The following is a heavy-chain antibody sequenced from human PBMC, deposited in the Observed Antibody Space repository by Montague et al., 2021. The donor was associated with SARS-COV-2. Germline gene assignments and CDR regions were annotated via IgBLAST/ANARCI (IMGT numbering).Heavy chain of an antibody. V-gene: IGHV4-34*01. CDR1: GGSFSGYH. Sequence: SETLSLTCAVYGGSFSGYHWNWIRQPPGKGLEWIGEINHGGITNYNPSLKSRLTISTDPSKNQFSLKLTSVAAADTAVYYCARLRDGVVPSPILGVGPYYSYYFMDVWGKGTTVTVSS. CDR2: INHGGIT. J-gene: IGHJ6*03. CDR3: ARLRDGVVPSPILGVGPYYSYYFMDV. D-gene: IGHD3-10*01.